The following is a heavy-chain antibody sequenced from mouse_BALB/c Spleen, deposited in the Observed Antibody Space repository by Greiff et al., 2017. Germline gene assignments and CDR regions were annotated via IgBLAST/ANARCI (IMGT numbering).Heavy chain of an antibody. J-gene: IGHJ2*01. D-gene: IGHD1-1*01. Sequence: VQVVESGPELVRPGVSVKISCKGSGYTFTDYAMHWVKQSHAKSLEWIGVISTYYGNTNYNQKFKGKATMTVDKSSSTAYMELARLTSEDSAIYYCARGSTVAYFDYWGQGTTLTVSS. CDR3: ARGSTVAYFDY. CDR2: ISTYYGNT. CDR1: GYTFTDYA. V-gene: IGHV1-67*01.